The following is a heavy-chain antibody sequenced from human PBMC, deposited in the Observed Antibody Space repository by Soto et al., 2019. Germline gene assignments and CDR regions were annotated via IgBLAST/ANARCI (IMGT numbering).Heavy chain of an antibody. V-gene: IGHV1-46*01. CDR1: GYTFTSYY. D-gene: IGHD3-3*01. Sequence: ASVKVSCKASGYTFTSYYMHWVRQAPGQGLEWMGIINPSGGSTSYAQKFQGRVTMTRDTSTSTVYMELSSLRSEDTAVYYCARTRYYDFWSGPVQYYYYYYCMDVWGQGTTVTVSS. CDR3: ARTRYYDFWSGPVQYYYYYYCMDV. J-gene: IGHJ6*02. CDR2: INPSGGST.